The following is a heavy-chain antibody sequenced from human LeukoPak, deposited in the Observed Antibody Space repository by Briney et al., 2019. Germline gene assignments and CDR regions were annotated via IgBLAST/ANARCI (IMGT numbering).Heavy chain of an antibody. D-gene: IGHD5-18*01. CDR3: ARIKVDTAMVRALGYYYMDV. CDR1: GYTFTSYG. CDR2: ISAYNGNT. Sequence: GASVKVSCKASGYTFTSYGISWVRQAPGQGLEWMGWISAYNGNTNYAQKLQGRVTMTTDTSTSTAYMELRSLRSDDTAVYYCARIKVDTAMVRALGYYYMDVWGNGTTVTISS. J-gene: IGHJ6*03. V-gene: IGHV1-18*01.